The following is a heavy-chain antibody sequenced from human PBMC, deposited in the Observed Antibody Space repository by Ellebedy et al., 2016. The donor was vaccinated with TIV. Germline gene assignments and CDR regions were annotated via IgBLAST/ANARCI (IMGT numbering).Heavy chain of an antibody. CDR2: ISYDGSNK. CDR3: ARDGASIDYGMDV. CDR1: GFTFSSYA. Sequence: GESLKISXSASGFTFSSYAMHWVRQAPGKGLEWVAVISYDGSNKYYADSVKGRFTISRDNSKNTLYLQMNSLRAEDTAVYYCARDGASIDYGMDVWGQGTTVTVSS. D-gene: IGHD2-21*01. J-gene: IGHJ6*02. V-gene: IGHV3-30*04.